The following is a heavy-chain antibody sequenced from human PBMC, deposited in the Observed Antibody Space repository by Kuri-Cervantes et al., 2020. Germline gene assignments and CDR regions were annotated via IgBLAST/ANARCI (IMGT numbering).Heavy chain of an antibody. J-gene: IGHJ3*02. CDR1: GYTFTGYY. V-gene: IGHV1-2*04. CDR3: ARGRDGFVVVAASRRRGTFDI. CDR2: INPNSGGT. Sequence: ASVKVSCKASGYTFTGYYMHWVRQAPGQGLEWMGWINPNSGGTNYAQKFQGWVTMTRDTSISTAYMELSRLRSDDTAVYYCARGRDGFVVVAASRRRGTFDIWGQGTMVTVSS. D-gene: IGHD2-15*01.